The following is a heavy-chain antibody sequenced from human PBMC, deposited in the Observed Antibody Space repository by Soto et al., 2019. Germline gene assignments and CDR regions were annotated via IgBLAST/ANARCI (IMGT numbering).Heavy chain of an antibody. CDR2: INPYNGKT. CDR3: ARESYDFWSGYYSTYFDY. Sequence: ASVKVSCKASGYRFTTYGISWVRQAPGQGLEWMGWINPYNGKTIFAQKFQGRVTMTTDTSTSTAYLELRSLRSEDTAVYYCARESYDFWSGYYSTYFDYWGQGTLVTVSS. V-gene: IGHV1-18*01. J-gene: IGHJ4*02. CDR1: GYRFTTYG. D-gene: IGHD3-3*01.